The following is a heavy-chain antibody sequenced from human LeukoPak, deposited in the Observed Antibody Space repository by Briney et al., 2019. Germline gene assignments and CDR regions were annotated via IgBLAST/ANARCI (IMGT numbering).Heavy chain of an antibody. Sequence: GGSLRLSCAASGFTFSSYAMHWVRQAPGKGLEYVSAISSNGGSTYYANSVKGRFTISRDNSKNTLYLQMGSLRAEDMAVYYCASTLAGYSGGFAFDIWGQGTMVTVSS. V-gene: IGHV3-64*01. CDR3: ASTLAGYSGGFAFDI. D-gene: IGHD5-12*01. CDR1: GFTFSSYA. CDR2: ISSNGGST. J-gene: IGHJ3*02.